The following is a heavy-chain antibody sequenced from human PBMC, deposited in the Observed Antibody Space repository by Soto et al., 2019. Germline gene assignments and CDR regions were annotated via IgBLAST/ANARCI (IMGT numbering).Heavy chain of an antibody. CDR1: GGSFTSNNW. CDR3: ASRDPGTSVDY. Sequence: SETLSLTCAVSGGSFTSNNWWTWVRQPPGQGLEWIGEIYRTGSTNYNPSLKSRVTISLDKSENQFSLKVTSLTAADTAVYYCASRDPGTSVDYWGQGNLVTVSS. CDR2: IYRTGST. V-gene: IGHV4-4*02. J-gene: IGHJ4*02. D-gene: IGHD1-7*01.